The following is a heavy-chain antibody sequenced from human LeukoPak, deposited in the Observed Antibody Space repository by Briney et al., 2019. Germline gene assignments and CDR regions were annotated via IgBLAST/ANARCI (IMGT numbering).Heavy chain of an antibody. CDR1: GYTFTSYY. CDR2: INPNSGGT. D-gene: IGHD3-9*01. J-gene: IGHJ6*03. Sequence: ASVKVSCKASGYTFTSYYMHWVRQAPGQGLEWMGRINPNSGGTNYAQKFQGRVTMTRDTSISTAYMELSRLRSDDTAVYYCARDSEAPRYFDWLTPRGYYYMDVWGKGTTVTVSS. CDR3: ARDSEAPRYFDWLTPRGYYYMDV. V-gene: IGHV1-2*06.